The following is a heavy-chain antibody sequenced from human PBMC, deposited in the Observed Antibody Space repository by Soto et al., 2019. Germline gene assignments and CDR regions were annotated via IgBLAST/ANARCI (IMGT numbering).Heavy chain of an antibody. Sequence: ASVKVSCKASGYTFTNYGISWVRQAPGQGLEWMGWISAYNGNTNNAQKFQGRVTMTTDTSTSTAYMELRSMRSDDTAVYYCARVRITGTINWFDPWGHGTLVTVSS. J-gene: IGHJ5*02. CDR2: ISAYNGNT. D-gene: IGHD1-7*01. CDR1: GYTFTNYG. V-gene: IGHV1-18*01. CDR3: ARVRITGTINWFDP.